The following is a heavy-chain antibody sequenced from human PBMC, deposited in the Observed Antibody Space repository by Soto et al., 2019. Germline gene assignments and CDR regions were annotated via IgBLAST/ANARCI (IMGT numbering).Heavy chain of an antibody. D-gene: IGHD6-19*01. Sequence: ASETLSLTCTVSGGSISSGGYYWSWIRQHPGKGLEWIGYIYYSGSTYYNPSLKSRVTISVDTSKNQFSLKLSSVTAADTAVYYCARDLPVAGPRHYYYGMDVWGQGTTVTVSS. V-gene: IGHV4-31*03. CDR2: IYYSGST. J-gene: IGHJ6*02. CDR3: ARDLPVAGPRHYYYGMDV. CDR1: GGSISSGGYY.